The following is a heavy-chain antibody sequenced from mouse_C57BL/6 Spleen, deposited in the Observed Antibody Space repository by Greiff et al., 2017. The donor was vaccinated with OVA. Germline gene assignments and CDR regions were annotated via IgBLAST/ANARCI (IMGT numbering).Heavy chain of an antibody. CDR3: ALITTVVAEDY. CDR2: INPNYGTT. J-gene: IGHJ2*01. D-gene: IGHD1-1*01. CDR1: GYSFTDYN. Sequence: EVKLMESGPELVKPGASVKISCKASGYSFTDYNMNWVKQSNGKSLEWIGVINPNYGTTSYNQKFKGKATLTVDQSSSTAYMQLNSLTSEDSAVYYCALITTVVAEDYWGQGTTLTVSS. V-gene: IGHV1-39*01.